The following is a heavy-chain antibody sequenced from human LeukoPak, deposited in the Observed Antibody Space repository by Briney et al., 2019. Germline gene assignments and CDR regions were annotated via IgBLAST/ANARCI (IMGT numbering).Heavy chain of an antibody. V-gene: IGHV1-2*02. Sequence: ASVKVSCKASGYTFTDYYMHWVRQAPGQGLEWMGWISPSSGGANYAQNFQGRISMTRDTSISTAYMELSSLRSDDTAVYYCARDRDTIATTDAGGDHFHFWGQGTLVTVSS. CDR2: ISPSSGGA. CDR1: GYTFTDYY. CDR3: ARDRDTIATTDAGGDHFHF. D-gene: IGHD6-13*01. J-gene: IGHJ4*02.